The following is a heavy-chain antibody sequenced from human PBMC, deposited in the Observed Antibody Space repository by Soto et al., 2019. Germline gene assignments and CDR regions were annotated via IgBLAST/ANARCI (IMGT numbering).Heavy chain of an antibody. CDR3: AKDEGVQLWLFPLVY. V-gene: IGHV3-30*18. CDR1: GFPFSSYG. CDR2: ISYDGSNK. Sequence: PGGSLSLSCPALGFPFSSYGRHWVRQPPGKGLEWVAVISYDGSNKYYADSVKGRFTISRDNSKNTLYLQMNSLRAEDTAVYYCAKDEGVQLWLFPLVYWGQGTLVTVSS. D-gene: IGHD5-18*01. J-gene: IGHJ4*02.